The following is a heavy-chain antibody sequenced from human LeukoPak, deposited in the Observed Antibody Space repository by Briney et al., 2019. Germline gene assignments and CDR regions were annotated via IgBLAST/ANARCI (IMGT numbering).Heavy chain of an antibody. CDR2: INHSGST. Sequence: PGGSLRLSCAASGFTFSDYYMSWIRQPPGKELEWIGEINHSGSTNYNPSLKSRVTISVDTSKNQFSLKLSSVTAADTAVYYCARGGPEHAFDIWGQGTMVTVSS. V-gene: IGHV4-34*01. CDR1: GFTFSDYY. CDR3: ARGGPEHAFDI. J-gene: IGHJ3*02.